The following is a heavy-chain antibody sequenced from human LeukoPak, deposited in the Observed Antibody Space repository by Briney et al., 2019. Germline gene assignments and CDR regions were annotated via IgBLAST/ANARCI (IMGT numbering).Heavy chain of an antibody. CDR1: GFTFSSYW. J-gene: IGHJ4*02. V-gene: IGHV3-7*04. Sequence: GGSLRLSCAASGFTFSSYWMTWVRQAPGKGLEWVANIKQDGSKKSYVDSVKGRFTISRDNAKNSLYLQMSSLRAEDTAIYYCTRVGYIDEGIDYWGQGTLVTVSS. CDR2: IKQDGSKK. CDR3: TRVGYIDEGIDY. D-gene: IGHD5-24*01.